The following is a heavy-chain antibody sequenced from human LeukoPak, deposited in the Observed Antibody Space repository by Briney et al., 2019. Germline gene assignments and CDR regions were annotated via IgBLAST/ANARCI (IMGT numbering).Heavy chain of an antibody. V-gene: IGHV4-34*01. Sequence: KPSETLSLTCAVYGGPFSGYYWSWIRQPPGKGLEWIGEINHSGSTNYNPSLKSRVTMSVDTSKNQFSLKLSSVTAADTAVYYCARGGRSTVTHDFDYWGQGTLVTVSS. CDR1: GGPFSGYY. J-gene: IGHJ4*02. D-gene: IGHD4-17*01. CDR2: INHSGST. CDR3: ARGGRSTVTHDFDY.